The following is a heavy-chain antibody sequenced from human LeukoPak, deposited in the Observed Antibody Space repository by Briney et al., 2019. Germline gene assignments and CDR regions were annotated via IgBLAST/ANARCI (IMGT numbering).Heavy chain of an antibody. CDR1: GFTFSRYG. V-gene: IGHV3-33*01. CDR3: ARDPPMYYYDEPGSRDAFDI. J-gene: IGHJ3*02. Sequence: GGSLRLSCAASGFTFSRYGMHWVSQAPGKGLEWVAVIWYDGSNKYDAESVKGRFTISRDNSKNTLHLQMNSLRAEDTAVYYCARDPPMYYYDEPGSRDAFDIWGQGTMVTVSS. CDR2: IWYDGSNK. D-gene: IGHD3-22*01.